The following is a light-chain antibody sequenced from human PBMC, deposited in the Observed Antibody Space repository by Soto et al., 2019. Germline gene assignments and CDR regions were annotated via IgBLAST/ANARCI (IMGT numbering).Light chain of an antibody. CDR1: ETILYGSNNKNY. CDR2: WAS. V-gene: IGKV4-1*01. Sequence: IVMTQSPDSLGVSLGERATINCKSNETILYGSNNKNYLSWYQQKPGQPPNLLIYWASTRKYGVPERFSGSGSGTDFTLSTSNLQAEDVAVYYCHQYYSPPFAFGPGTKVHL. J-gene: IGKJ3*01. CDR3: HQYYSPPFA.